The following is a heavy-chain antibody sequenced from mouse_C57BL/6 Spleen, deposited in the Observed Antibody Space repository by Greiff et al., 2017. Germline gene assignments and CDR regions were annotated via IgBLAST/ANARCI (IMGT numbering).Heavy chain of an antibody. D-gene: IGHD1-1*01. CDR3: ARDPYYDGSIEFAY. J-gene: IGHJ3*01. V-gene: IGHV1-7*01. CDR1: GYTFTSYW. CDR2: INPSSGYT. Sequence: VQLQQSGAELVKPGASVKLSCTASGYTFTSYWMHWVQQRPGQGLEWIGNINPSSGYTKYKQKFKDKATLTADKSSSTAYMQLSSLTYEDAAVYYCARDPYYDGSIEFAYWGQGTLVTVSA.